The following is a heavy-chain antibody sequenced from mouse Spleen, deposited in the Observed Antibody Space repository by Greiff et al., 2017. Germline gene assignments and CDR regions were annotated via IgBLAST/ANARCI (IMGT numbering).Heavy chain of an antibody. Sequence: QVQLQQSGAELVRPGASVKMSCKASGYTFTSYNMHWVKQTPRQGLEWIGAIYPGNGDTSYNQKFKGKATLTVDKSSSTAYMQLSSLTSEDSAVYFCARRALSGPRRYNWYFDVWGAGTTVTVSS. CDR2: IYPGNGDT. V-gene: IGHV1-12*01. CDR1: GYTFTSYN. D-gene: IGHD2-14*01. CDR3: ARRALSGPRRYNWYFDV. J-gene: IGHJ1*01.